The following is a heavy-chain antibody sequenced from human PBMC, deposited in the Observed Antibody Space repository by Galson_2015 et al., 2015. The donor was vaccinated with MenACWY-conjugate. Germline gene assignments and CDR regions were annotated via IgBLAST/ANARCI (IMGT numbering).Heavy chain of an antibody. V-gene: IGHV3-7*03. Sequence: SLRLSCAASGFIFSNYWMTWVRQAPGKGLEWVANIKQDGSEKFFVDSVKGRFTISSDNAKNSLYLQMNSLRTEDTAVYYCARDMDVWGQGTTVTVSS. CDR3: ARDMDV. J-gene: IGHJ6*02. CDR2: IKQDGSEK. CDR1: GFIFSNYW.